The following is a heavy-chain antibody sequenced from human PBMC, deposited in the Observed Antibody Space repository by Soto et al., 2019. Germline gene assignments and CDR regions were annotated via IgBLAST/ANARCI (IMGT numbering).Heavy chain of an antibody. CDR3: ARDPGYDYIWGSYPV. Sequence: GGSLRLSCAASGFTVSSNYMSWVRQAPGKGLEWVSVIYSGGSTYYADSVKGRFTISRDNSKNTLYLQMNSLRAEDTAVYYCARDPGYDYIWGSYPVWGQGTLVTVSS. J-gene: IGHJ4*02. CDR1: GFTVSSNY. V-gene: IGHV3-66*01. CDR2: IYSGGST. D-gene: IGHD3-16*02.